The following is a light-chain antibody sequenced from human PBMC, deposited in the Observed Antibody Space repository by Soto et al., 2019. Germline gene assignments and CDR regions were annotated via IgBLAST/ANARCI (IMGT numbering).Light chain of an antibody. CDR2: GTS. Sequence: LTQSPGTLSLSTGERATLSCRASQRVSSTYLAWYQQKPGQAPRLLIYGTSSRATGIPARFSGSGSGTEFTLTISSLQSEDFAVYYCQQYNNWPPTFGQGTKVDI. J-gene: IGKJ1*01. V-gene: IGKV3-15*01. CDR3: QQYNNWPPT. CDR1: QRVSSTY.